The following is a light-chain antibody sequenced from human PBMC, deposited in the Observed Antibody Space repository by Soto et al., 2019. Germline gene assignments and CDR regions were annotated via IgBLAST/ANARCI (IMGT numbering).Light chain of an antibody. Sequence: DIVMTQSPDSLTVSLGQRATINCKSSQRILSSSNNKNYLVWYQQKPGQPPKVLINWASTRESGVPDRFSGSGSGAEFTLTISSLQAEDVGVYYCQQYYSTPPTFGGGTKLEIK. J-gene: IGKJ4*01. V-gene: IGKV4-1*01. CDR1: QRILSSSNNKNY. CDR2: WAS. CDR3: QQYYSTPPT.